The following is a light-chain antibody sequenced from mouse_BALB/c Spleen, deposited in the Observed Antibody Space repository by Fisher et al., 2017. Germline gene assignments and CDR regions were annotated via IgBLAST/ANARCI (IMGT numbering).Light chain of an antibody. J-gene: IGKJ2*01. Sequence: IVITQSPAIMSASPGEKVTMTCSASSSVSYMHWYQQKSGTSPKRWIYDTSNLASGVPARFSGSGSGTSYSLTISRMEAEDAATYYCQQRSSYPYTFGGGPSW. V-gene: IGKV4-59*01. CDR2: DTS. CDR3: QQRSSYPYT. CDR1: SSVSY.